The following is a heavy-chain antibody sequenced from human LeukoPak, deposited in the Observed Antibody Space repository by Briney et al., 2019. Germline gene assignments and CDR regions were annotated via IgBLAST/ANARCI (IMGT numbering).Heavy chain of an antibody. CDR2: ISYDGSNK. J-gene: IGHJ3*02. D-gene: IGHD3-10*01. CDR3: ARGGTQGVRGEIDAFDI. V-gene: IGHV3-30*04. Sequence: GGSLRLSCAASGFTFSSYAMHWVRQAPGKGLEWVAVISYDGSNKYYADSVKGRFTISRDNSKNTLYLQMNSLRAEDTAVYYCARGGTQGVRGEIDAFDIWGQGTMVTVSS. CDR1: GFTFSSYA.